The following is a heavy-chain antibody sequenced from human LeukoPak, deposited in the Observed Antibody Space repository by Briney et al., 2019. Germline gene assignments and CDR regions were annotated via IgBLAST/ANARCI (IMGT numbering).Heavy chain of an antibody. V-gene: IGHV4-59*01. D-gene: IGHD5-18*01. CDR2: VYYTGST. CDR1: GGSISNYY. J-gene: IGHJ4*02. Sequence: PSETLSLTCPVPGGSISNYYYWTWIRQPPGKGLEWSGYVYYTGSTNFNPSLKSRVTMSLDTSRNQYSLKLTSLTAADTAVYYCAKGYSHGPDYWGQGTLVTVSS. CDR3: AKGYSHGPDY.